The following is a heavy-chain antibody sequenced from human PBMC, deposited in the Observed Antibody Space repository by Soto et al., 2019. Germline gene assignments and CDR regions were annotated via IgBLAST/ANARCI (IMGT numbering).Heavy chain of an antibody. CDR2: IYYSGST. J-gene: IGHJ6*02. Sequence: SETLSLTCTVSGGSISSGDYYWSWIRQPPGKGLEWIGYIYYSGSTYYNPSLKSRVTISVDTSKNQFSLKLSSVTAADTAVYYCARDTSPYYDILTGYYSYYYYGMDVWGQGTTVTVSS. V-gene: IGHV4-30-4*01. D-gene: IGHD3-9*01. CDR1: GGSISSGDYY. CDR3: ARDTSPYYDILTGYYSYYYYGMDV.